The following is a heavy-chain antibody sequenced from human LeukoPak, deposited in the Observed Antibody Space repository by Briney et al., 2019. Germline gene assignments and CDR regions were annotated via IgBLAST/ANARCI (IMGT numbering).Heavy chain of an antibody. CDR3: ARVRRYFDWLLDY. Sequence: PGGSLRLSCAASGFTFSSYWMSWVRQAPGKGLEWVANIKQDGSEKYYVDSVKGRFTISRDNAKNSLYLQMNSLRAEDTAVYYCARVRRYFDWLLDYWGQGTLVTVSS. CDR2: IKQDGSEK. D-gene: IGHD3-9*01. CDR1: GFTFSSYW. V-gene: IGHV3-7*01. J-gene: IGHJ4*02.